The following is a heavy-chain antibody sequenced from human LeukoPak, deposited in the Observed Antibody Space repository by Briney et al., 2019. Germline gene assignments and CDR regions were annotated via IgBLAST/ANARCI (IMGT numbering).Heavy chain of an antibody. V-gene: IGHV3-30*18. Sequence: GGSLRLSCAASGFTFSSYGMHWVRQAPGKGLEWVAVISYDGSNKYYADSVKGRFTISRDNSKNTLYLQMNSLRAEDTAVYYCAKDQAVRGIAVAGGIFDYWGQGTLVTVSS. CDR2: ISYDGSNK. D-gene: IGHD6-19*01. J-gene: IGHJ4*02. CDR3: AKDQAVRGIAVAGGIFDY. CDR1: GFTFSSYG.